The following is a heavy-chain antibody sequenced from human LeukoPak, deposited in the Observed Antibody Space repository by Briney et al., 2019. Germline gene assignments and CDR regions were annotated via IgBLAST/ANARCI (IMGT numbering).Heavy chain of an antibody. D-gene: IGHD5-24*01. J-gene: IGHJ6*03. CDR3: ARVEEMATITYYYYYMDV. V-gene: IGHV3-53*01. CDR2: IYSGGST. CDR1: GFTFSSNY. Sequence: GGSLRLSCAASGFTFSSNYMSWVRQAPGKGLEWVSVIYSGGSTYYSDSVKGRFTISRDNSKNTLYLQMNSLRAEDTAVYYCARVEEMATITYYYYYMDVWGKGTTVTISS.